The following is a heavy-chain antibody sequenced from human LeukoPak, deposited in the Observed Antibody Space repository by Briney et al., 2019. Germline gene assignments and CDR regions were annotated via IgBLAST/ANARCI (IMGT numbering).Heavy chain of an antibody. CDR2: IYVGANT. CDR1: GFTVSSNY. V-gene: IGHV3-66*01. CDR3: ARGSSSPHWFDP. J-gene: IGHJ5*02. D-gene: IGHD6-13*01. Sequence: PGGSLRLSCAASGFTVSSNYMSWVRQAPGKGLEWVSVIYVGANTYYADSVKGRFTVTRDNSKNTLYLQMNSLRAEDSAVYHCARGSSSPHWFDPWGQGTLVTVSS.